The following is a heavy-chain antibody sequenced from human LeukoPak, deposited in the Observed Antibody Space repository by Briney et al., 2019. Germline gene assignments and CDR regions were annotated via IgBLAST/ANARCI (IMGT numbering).Heavy chain of an antibody. CDR3: ATDRGWRTSGYYLYYFEY. Sequence: ETLSLTCAVYGGSFSGYYWSWIRQPPGKGLEWVASIKHDGSEKYYVDSVRGRFTISRDNTMNSLYLQMSSLRAEDTAVYYCATDRGWRTSGYYLYYFEYWGQGTLVTYSS. D-gene: IGHD3-3*01. J-gene: IGHJ4*02. V-gene: IGHV3-7*01. CDR1: GGSFSGYY. CDR2: IKHDGSEK.